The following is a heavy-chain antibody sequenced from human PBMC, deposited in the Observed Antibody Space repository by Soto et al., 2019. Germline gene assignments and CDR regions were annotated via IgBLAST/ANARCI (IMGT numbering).Heavy chain of an antibody. CDR1: GGSISGSTSW. D-gene: IGHD1-26*01. V-gene: IGHV4-39*01. Sequence: QLQLQESGPGLVKPSEPLSLTCTVSGGSISGSTSWCGWVRQPPGKGLEWIASIWYGGNSHYNPSLRSRVTISVDTSKNHLSLKLTYVTAADTAVYYCARHSSGSRHPCFDDCGQGTLVTVSS. CDR2: IWYGGNS. J-gene: IGHJ4*02. CDR3: ARHSSGSRHPCFDD.